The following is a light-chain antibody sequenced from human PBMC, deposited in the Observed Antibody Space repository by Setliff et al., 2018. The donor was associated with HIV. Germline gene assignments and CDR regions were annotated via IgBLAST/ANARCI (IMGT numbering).Light chain of an antibody. CDR1: QSLGRKS. CDR2: GVS. J-gene: IGKJ4*01. V-gene: IGKV3-20*01. Sequence: GTLSLSPGERVTLPCRASQSLGRKSLAWYRQIPGQAPRLLIYGVSIRATGIPDRFSGSGSGADFTLTITRLEPEDFAVYYCHQYGSSPLTFGGGTKVDIK. CDR3: HQYGSSPLT.